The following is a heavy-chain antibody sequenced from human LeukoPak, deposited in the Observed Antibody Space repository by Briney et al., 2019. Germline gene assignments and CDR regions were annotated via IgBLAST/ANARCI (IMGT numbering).Heavy chain of an antibody. Sequence: GGSLRLSCAVSGFTFSRYSMHWVRQAPGKGPEWVAVISNDGSNKDYADSVNGRFTISRDNSENTLYLEMNSLRGEDTAVYYCARGDYDLSGSYHYGMDVWGQGTTVTVSS. CDR1: GFTFSRYS. D-gene: IGHD3-10*01. V-gene: IGHV3-30*04. J-gene: IGHJ6*02. CDR3: ARGDYDLSGSYHYGMDV. CDR2: ISNDGSNK.